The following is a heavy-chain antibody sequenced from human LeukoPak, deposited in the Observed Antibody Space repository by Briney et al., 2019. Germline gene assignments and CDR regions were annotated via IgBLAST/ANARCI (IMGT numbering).Heavy chain of an antibody. CDR3: AKDPGVVPAAIYAVYFDY. V-gene: IGHV3-23*01. CDR2: ISGSGGST. CDR1: GFTFSNYA. D-gene: IGHD2-2*02. Sequence: GGSLRLSCAASGFTFSNYAMSWVRQVPGKGLEWVSAISGSGGSTYYADSVKGRFTISRDNSKNTLYLQMNSLRAEDTAVYYCAKDPGVVPAAIYAVYFDYWGQGTLVTVSS. J-gene: IGHJ4*02.